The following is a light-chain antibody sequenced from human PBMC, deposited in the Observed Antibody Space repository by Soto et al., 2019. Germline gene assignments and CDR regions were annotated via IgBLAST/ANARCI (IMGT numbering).Light chain of an antibody. V-gene: IGLV2-14*03. Sequence: QSALTQPASVSGSPGQSITISCTGTSSDVGGYNFVSWYQQHPGKAPKLMIYDVSNRPSGVSDRFSGSKSGNTASLTIFGLPAEDEADYYCSSYATSILEVFGTGTKLTVL. J-gene: IGLJ1*01. CDR2: DVS. CDR3: SSYATSILEV. CDR1: SSDVGGYNF.